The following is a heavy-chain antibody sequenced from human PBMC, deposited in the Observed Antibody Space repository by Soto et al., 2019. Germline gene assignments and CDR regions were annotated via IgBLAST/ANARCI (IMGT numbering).Heavy chain of an antibody. CDR1: GYTFTSYG. V-gene: IGHV1-18*01. CDR3: ARDDRYATRNYGMDV. Sequence: QVQLVQSGAEVKKPGASVKVSCKASGYTFTSYGISWVRQAPGQGLEWMGWISAYNGNTNYAQKLQGRVTMTTDTSTSTAYMELRSVRSDDTAVYYCARDDRYATRNYGMDVWGQGTTVTVSS. J-gene: IGHJ6*02. CDR2: ISAYNGNT. D-gene: IGHD2-15*01.